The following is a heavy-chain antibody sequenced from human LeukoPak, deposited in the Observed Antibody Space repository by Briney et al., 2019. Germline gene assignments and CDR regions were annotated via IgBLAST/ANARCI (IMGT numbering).Heavy chain of an antibody. CDR3: AKDREQWLVLVSYYYGMDV. CDR1: GFTFSSYG. Sequence: GGSLRLSCAASGFTFSSYGMHWVRQAPDKGLEWVAVISYDGSNKYYADSVKGRFTISRDNSKNTLYLQMNSLRAEDTAVYYCAKDREQWLVLVSYYYGMDVWGKGTTVTVSS. V-gene: IGHV3-30*18. J-gene: IGHJ6*04. CDR2: ISYDGSNK. D-gene: IGHD6-19*01.